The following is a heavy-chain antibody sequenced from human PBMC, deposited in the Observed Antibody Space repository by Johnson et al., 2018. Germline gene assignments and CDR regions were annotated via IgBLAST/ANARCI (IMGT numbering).Heavy chain of an antibody. D-gene: IGHD6-19*01. CDR2: VSHDGSTK. CDR3: AKDRLSGSSGWYYYGMDV. CDR1: GLTFNNYG. J-gene: IGHJ6*02. V-gene: IGHV3-30*18. Sequence: QVQLVESGGGVVQPGRSLRLSCAAPGLTFNNYGMHWVRQAPGKGLEWVAVVSHDGSTKWYADSVQGRFTISRDNSKNTLYPQMNSLRGEDTAVYYCAKDRLSGSSGWYYYGMDVWGQGTTVTVSS.